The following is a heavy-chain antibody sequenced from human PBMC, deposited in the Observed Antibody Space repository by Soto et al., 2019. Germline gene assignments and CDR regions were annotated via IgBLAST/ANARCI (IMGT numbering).Heavy chain of an antibody. CDR2: FHSYVTS. J-gene: IGHJ6*03. V-gene: IGHV4-59*01. CDR3: ARGVVPTALGIYYYYFVDV. D-gene: IGHD2-2*01. Sequence: QVQLYESGPGLVKPSETLSLTCTVSGASISDYYWTWIRQPPGKGLAWLGFFHSYVTSFNNPSLKSRVTMSVATSKYQCSLRLNSVTAADTAVYFCARGVVPTALGIYYYYFVDVWGKETTVAVSS. CDR1: GASISDYY.